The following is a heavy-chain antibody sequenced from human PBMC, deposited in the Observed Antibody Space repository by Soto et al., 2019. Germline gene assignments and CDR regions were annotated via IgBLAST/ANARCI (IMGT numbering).Heavy chain of an antibody. V-gene: IGHV1-58*01. Sequence: SVKVSCKASGFTFTSSAVQWVRQARGQRLEWIGWIVVGSGNTNYAQKFQERVTITRDMSTSTAYMELSSLRSEDTAVYYCAASYCSGGSCYRLYWGQGTVATVST. J-gene: IGHJ4*02. CDR1: GFTFTSSA. CDR3: AASYCSGGSCYRLY. CDR2: IVVGSGNT. D-gene: IGHD2-15*01.